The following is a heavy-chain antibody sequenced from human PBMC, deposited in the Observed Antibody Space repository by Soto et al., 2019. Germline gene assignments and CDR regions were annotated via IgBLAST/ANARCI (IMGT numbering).Heavy chain of an antibody. CDR1: GGSISNNY. CDR2: ISHSGST. Sequence: QVQLQESGPGLVKPSETLSLTCGVSGGSISNNYWSWIRQPPGKGLEWIGYISHSGSTNYNPSLKSRVTISVDTSKKQFSLTLNSVTAADTAVYYCARGGTYSRLIIGDWFDPWGQGTLVTVAS. V-gene: IGHV4-59*01. D-gene: IGHD6-13*01. J-gene: IGHJ5*02. CDR3: ARGGTYSRLIIGDWFDP.